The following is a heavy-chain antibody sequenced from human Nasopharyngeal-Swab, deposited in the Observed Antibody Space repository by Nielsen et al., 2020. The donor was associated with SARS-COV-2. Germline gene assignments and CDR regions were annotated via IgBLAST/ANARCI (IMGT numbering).Heavy chain of an antibody. CDR2: IIPILGIP. CDR1: GGTVSSYA. J-gene: IGHJ4*02. D-gene: IGHD6-19*01. CDR3: ARHPGYSSGWYNFDY. Sequence: SVKVSCKASGGTVSSYAISWVRQAPGQGLEWMGRIIPILGIPNYAQKFQGRVTMTTDTSTSTAYMELRSLTSGDTAVYYCARHPGYSSGWYNFDYWGQGTLVTVSS. V-gene: IGHV1-69*04.